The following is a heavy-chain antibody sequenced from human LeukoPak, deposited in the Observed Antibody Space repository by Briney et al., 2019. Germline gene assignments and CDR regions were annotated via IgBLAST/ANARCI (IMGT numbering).Heavy chain of an antibody. V-gene: IGHV3-23*01. D-gene: IGHD3-10*01. Sequence: PGGSLRLSCAASGFTFSSYGMSWVRQAPGKGLEWVSAISGSGGSTYYADSVKGRFTISRDNSKNTLYLQMNSLRAEDTAVYYCAKDDYYGSGSYYNVENYWGQGTLVTVSS. CDR3: AKDDYYGSGSYYNVENY. CDR1: GFTFSSYG. CDR2: ISGSGGST. J-gene: IGHJ4*02.